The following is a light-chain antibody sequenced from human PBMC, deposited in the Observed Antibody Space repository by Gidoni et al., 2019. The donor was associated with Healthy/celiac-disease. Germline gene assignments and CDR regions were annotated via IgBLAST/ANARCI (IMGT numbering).Light chain of an antibody. V-gene: IGLV3-19*01. CDR1: SLRSYY. Sequence: SELTQDPAVSVALGQTVRITCQGDSLRSYYASWYQQKPGQAPVLVIYGKNNRPSGIPDRFSGSSSGNTASLTITGAQAEDEADYYCNSRDSSGNHVVFGGGTKLTVL. CDR3: NSRDSSGNHVV. J-gene: IGLJ2*01. CDR2: GKN.